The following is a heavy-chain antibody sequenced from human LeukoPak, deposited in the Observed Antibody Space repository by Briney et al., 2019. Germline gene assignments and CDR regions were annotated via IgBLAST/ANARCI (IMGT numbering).Heavy chain of an antibody. D-gene: IGHD2-2*01. CDR1: GGSISSYY. J-gene: IGHJ6*02. Sequence: SETLSLTCTVSGGSISSYYWSWIRQPPGKGLEWIGYIYYSGSTNYNPSLKSRVTISVDTSKNQFSLKLSSVTAADTAVYYCARVVVVVPDYYYHGMDVWGQGTTVTVSS. V-gene: IGHV4-59*01. CDR2: IYYSGST. CDR3: ARVVVVVPDYYYHGMDV.